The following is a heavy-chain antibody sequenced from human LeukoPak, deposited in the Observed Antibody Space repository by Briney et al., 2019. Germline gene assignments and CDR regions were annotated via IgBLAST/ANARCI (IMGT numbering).Heavy chain of an antibody. V-gene: IGHV3-74*01. Sequence: GGSLRLFCAASGFTFRSCWMHWVRQAPGKGLVWVSRVKSDGTTITYADSVKGRFTISRDNAKNTLYLQMDSLRGEDTAVYFCAREVTGPWDYYYGMDVWGQGTTVTVSS. D-gene: IGHD2-21*02. CDR3: AREVTGPWDYYYGMDV. CDR1: GFTFRSCW. J-gene: IGHJ6*02. CDR2: VKSDGTTI.